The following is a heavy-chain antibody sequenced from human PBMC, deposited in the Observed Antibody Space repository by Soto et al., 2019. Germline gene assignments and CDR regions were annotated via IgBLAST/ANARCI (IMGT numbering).Heavy chain of an antibody. CDR3: ARVLSYYDYIWGSYTWFDP. V-gene: IGHV1-18*01. Sequence: GASVKVSCKASGYTFTSYGISWVRQAPGQGLEWMGWISAYNGNTNYAQKLQGRVTMTTDTSTSTAYMELRSLRSDDTAVYYCARVLSYYDYIWGSYTWFDPWGQGTLVTVSS. J-gene: IGHJ5*02. CDR1: GYTFTSYG. CDR2: ISAYNGNT. D-gene: IGHD3-16*01.